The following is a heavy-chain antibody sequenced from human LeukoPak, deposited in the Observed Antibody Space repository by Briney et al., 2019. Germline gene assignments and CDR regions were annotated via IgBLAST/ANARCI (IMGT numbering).Heavy chain of an antibody. CDR1: GGSFSGYY. J-gene: IGHJ6*03. V-gene: IGHV4-34*01. Sequence: SETLSLTCAVYGGSFSGYYWSWIRQPPGKGLEWIGEINHSGSTNYNPSLKSRVTISVDTSKNQFSLKLSSVTAADTAVYYCARANDYGDPLPRYMDVWGKGTTVTVSS. CDR3: ARANDYGDPLPRYMDV. CDR2: INHSGST. D-gene: IGHD4-17*01.